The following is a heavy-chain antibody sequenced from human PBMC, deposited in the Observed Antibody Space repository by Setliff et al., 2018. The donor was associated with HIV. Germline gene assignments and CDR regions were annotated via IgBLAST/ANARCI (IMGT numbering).Heavy chain of an antibody. CDR3: TTDSVGLGLYYFDY. CDR1: GFSIDDYA. D-gene: IGHD1-26*01. CDR2: VRGIAYGGTT. Sequence: SLRLSCTASGFSIDDYAMNWFRQAPGRGLEWVGLVRGIAYGGTTEYAASVRGRFTISRDDSKNTLYLQMNSLKTEDTAVYYCTTDSVGLGLYYFDYWGQGTLVTVSS. V-gene: IGHV3-49*03. J-gene: IGHJ4*02.